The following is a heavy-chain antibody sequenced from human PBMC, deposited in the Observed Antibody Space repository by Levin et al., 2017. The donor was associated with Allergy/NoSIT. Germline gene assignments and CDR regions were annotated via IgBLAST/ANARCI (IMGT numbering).Heavy chain of an antibody. Sequence: VASVKVSCKVSGGTFGRYGINWVRQAPGQGLEWMGRINPLLGTTNYAQKFRDTVTLTADKSTATAYMEFTSLTFEDTAVYYCARSLPPGLPGRWGEGPTVDGMDVWGQGTTVIVSS. J-gene: IGHJ6*02. D-gene: IGHD1-1*01. CDR3: ARSLPPGLPGRWGEGPTVDGMDV. CDR2: INPLLGTT. CDR1: GGTFGRYG. V-gene: IGHV1-69*10.